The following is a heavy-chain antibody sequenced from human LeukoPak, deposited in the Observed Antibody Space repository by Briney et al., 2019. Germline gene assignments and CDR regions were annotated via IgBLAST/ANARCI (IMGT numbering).Heavy chain of an antibody. CDR1: GFTFSSYW. V-gene: IGHV3-7*01. Sequence: GGSLRLSCAASGFTFSSYWMSWVRQAPGKGLEWVANIKQDGSEKYYADSVKGRFTISRDNAKNSLYLQMNSLRAEDTAVYYCARARCSSTSCYRFDYWGQGTLVTVSS. J-gene: IGHJ4*02. CDR2: IKQDGSEK. D-gene: IGHD2-2*01. CDR3: ARARCSSTSCYRFDY.